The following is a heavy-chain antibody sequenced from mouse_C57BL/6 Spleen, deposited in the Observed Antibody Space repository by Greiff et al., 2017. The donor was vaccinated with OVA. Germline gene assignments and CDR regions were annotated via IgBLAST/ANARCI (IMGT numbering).Heavy chain of an antibody. D-gene: IGHD1-1*01. Sequence: QVQLQQSGAELVKPGASVKLSCKASGYTFTSYWMQWVKQRPGQGLEWIGEIDPSDSYTNYNQKFKGKATLTVDTSSSTAYMQLSSLTSEDSAVYYCARDGRYYGSSYGYFDVWGTGTTVTVSS. CDR2: IDPSDSYT. CDR3: ARDGRYYGSSYGYFDV. V-gene: IGHV1-50*01. J-gene: IGHJ1*03. CDR1: GYTFTSYW.